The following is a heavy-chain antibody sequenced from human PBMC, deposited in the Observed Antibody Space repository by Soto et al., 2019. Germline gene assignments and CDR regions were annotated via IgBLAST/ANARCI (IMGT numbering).Heavy chain of an antibody. CDR2: ISSSSSYI. V-gene: IGHV3-21*01. CDR1: GFTFSSYS. Sequence: PGGSLRLSCAASGFTFSSYSTNWVRQAPGKGLEWVSSISSSSSYIYYADSVKGRFTISRDNAKNSLYLQMNSLRAEDTAVYYCARDFFYFADYYYDSSGHGTLDYWGQGTLVTVSS. CDR3: ARDFFYFADYYYDSSGHGTLDY. D-gene: IGHD3-22*01. J-gene: IGHJ4*02.